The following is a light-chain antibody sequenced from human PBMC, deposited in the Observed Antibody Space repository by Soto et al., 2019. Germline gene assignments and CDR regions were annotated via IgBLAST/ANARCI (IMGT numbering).Light chain of an antibody. Sequence: QSVLTQPASVSGSPGQSITISCTGTSSDVGGYNYVSWYQQHPGKAPKLMIYDVSNRPSGVSNRFSGSKSGNTASLTISGLQAEDEADYYCSSYTSCSTGYVFGTGTKVTVL. CDR3: SSYTSCSTGYV. V-gene: IGLV2-14*01. CDR2: DVS. J-gene: IGLJ1*01. CDR1: SSDVGGYNY.